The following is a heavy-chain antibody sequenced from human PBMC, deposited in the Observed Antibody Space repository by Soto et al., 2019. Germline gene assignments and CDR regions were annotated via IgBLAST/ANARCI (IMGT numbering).Heavy chain of an antibody. J-gene: IGHJ4*02. Sequence: SETLSLTCTVSGGSINTFYWSWVRQPAGKGLEWIGRIFSSGSTSFNPSLESRVAMSVDTSKNHFALNLSSVTAANMAVYYCAREGSYSAYNFAHGIQLWSFDFWGEGALVT. CDR2: IFSSGST. D-gene: IGHD5-12*01. CDR3: AREGSYSAYNFAHGIQLWSFDF. V-gene: IGHV4-4*07. CDR1: GGSINTFY.